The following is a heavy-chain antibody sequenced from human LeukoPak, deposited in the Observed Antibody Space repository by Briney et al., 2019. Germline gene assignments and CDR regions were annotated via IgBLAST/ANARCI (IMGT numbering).Heavy chain of an antibody. CDR3: ARNLVPYFGQIDP. D-gene: IGHD2-2*01. J-gene: IGHJ5*02. CDR1: GGSINTDNYY. CDR2: IHHTGTT. Sequence: SETLSLTCTVSGGSINTDNYYWSWTRQSPVKGLEWIGYIHHTGTTYYNPSLRSRVSISVFTSNNQFSLTLISVTAADTAVYYCARNLVPYFGQIDPWGRGTLVTVSS. V-gene: IGHV4-31*03.